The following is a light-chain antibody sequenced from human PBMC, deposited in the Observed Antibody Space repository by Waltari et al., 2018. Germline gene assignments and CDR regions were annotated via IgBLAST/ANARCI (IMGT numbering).Light chain of an antibody. J-gene: IGKJ1*01. CDR2: AAS. Sequence: DIQLTQSPSSLSASAGDRVTIACRASQDINGSLAWYQHKPGKAPKLLIYAASTLHSGVPTRFSGSGSGTDFTRTISGLQADDVATYFCQKYNRAPRTFGQGTYVEMK. CDR3: QKYNRAPRT. V-gene: IGKV1-27*01. CDR1: QDINGS.